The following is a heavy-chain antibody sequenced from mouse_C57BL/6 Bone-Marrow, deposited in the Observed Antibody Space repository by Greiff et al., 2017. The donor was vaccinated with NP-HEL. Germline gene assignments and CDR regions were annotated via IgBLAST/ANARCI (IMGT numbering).Heavy chain of an antibody. CDR1: GYTFTSYT. V-gene: IGHV1-4*01. CDR3: ARSDPSYWYFDV. Sequence: VQLQQSGAELARPGASVKMSCKASGYTFTSYTMHWVKQRPGQGLEWIGYINPSSGYTKYNQKFKDKATLTADTSSSTAYMQLSSLTSEDSAVYYCARSDPSYWYFDVWGTGTTVTVSS. CDR2: INPSSGYT. J-gene: IGHJ1*03.